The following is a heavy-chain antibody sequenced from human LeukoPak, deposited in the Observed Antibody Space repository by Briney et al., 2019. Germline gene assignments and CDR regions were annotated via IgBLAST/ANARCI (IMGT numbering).Heavy chain of an antibody. CDR3: VVAVPPAYYFDY. D-gene: IGHD6-19*01. Sequence: PGRSLRLSCAASGFTFSSYAMSWVRQAPGKGLEWVSTISGSGGSTDYADSVKGRFTISRDNSKNTLYLQMNSLRAEDTAIYYCVVAVPPAYYFDYWGQGTLVTVSS. V-gene: IGHV3-23*01. CDR2: ISGSGGST. CDR1: GFTFSSYA. J-gene: IGHJ4*02.